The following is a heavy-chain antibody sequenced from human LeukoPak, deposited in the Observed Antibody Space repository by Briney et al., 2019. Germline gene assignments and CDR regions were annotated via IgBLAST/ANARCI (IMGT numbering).Heavy chain of an antibody. CDR3: AKSKSPYPMDYIFDF. J-gene: IGHJ4*02. CDR1: GFTFSSYS. D-gene: IGHD4-11*01. CDR2: ISSSSSYI. Sequence: GGSLRLSCAASGFTFSSYSMNWVRQAPGKGLEWVSSISSSSSYIYYADSVKGRFTISRDNAKNTLYVQMNSLRTDDTAVYYCAKSKSPYPMDYIFDFWGQGTLVTVSS. V-gene: IGHV3-21*01.